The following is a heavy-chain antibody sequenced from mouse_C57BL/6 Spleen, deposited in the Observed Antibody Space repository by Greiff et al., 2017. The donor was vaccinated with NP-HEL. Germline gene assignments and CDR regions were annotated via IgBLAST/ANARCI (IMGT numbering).Heavy chain of an antibody. CDR3: ARGILRSNFDY. J-gene: IGHJ2*01. D-gene: IGHD1-1*01. CDR2: ISDGGSYT. CDR1: GFTFSSYA. V-gene: IGHV5-4*03. Sequence: EVKVVESGGGLVKPGGSLKLSCAASGFTFSSYAMSWVRQTPEKRLEWVATISDGGSYTYYPDNVKGRFTISRDNAKNNLYLQMSHLKSEDTAMYYCARGILRSNFDYWGQGTTLTVSS.